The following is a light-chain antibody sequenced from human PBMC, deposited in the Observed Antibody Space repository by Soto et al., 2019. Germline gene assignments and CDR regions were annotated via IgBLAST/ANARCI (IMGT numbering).Light chain of an antibody. J-gene: IGKJ4*01. V-gene: IGKV3-11*01. CDR3: QQRRNWPLT. CDR2: EAS. Sequence: EIVLTQSPATLSLSPGERASLSCRASQSVSTSLAWYQQKPGQAPRLLIYEASNTATGIPARFRGSGSGTDFTLTISSLEPEDFAGYYCQQRRNWPLTFGGGTKVEIK. CDR1: QSVSTS.